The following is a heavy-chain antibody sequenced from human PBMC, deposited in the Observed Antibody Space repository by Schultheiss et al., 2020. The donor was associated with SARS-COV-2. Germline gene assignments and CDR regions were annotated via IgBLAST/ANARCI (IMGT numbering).Heavy chain of an antibody. V-gene: IGHV3-21*01. D-gene: IGHD4-17*01. J-gene: IGHJ4*02. Sequence: GGSLRLSCAASGFTFSSYSMNWVRQAPGKGLEWVSSISSSSSYIYYPDSVKGRFTISRDNAKNSLYLQMNSLRAEDTAVYYCARGSYGDYDYWGQGTLVTVSS. CDR1: GFTFSSYS. CDR2: ISSSSSYI. CDR3: ARGSYGDYDY.